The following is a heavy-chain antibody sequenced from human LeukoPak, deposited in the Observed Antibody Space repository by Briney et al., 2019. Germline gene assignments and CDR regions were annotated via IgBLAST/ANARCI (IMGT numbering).Heavy chain of an antibody. J-gene: IGHJ4*02. D-gene: IGHD5-12*01. CDR2: ISYDGSNK. CDR1: GFTFSSYA. V-gene: IGHV3-30-3*01. Sequence: GGSLRLSCAASGFTFSSYAMHWVRQAPVKVLEWVAVISYDGSNKYYADSVKGRFTISRDNSKNTLYLQMNSLRAEDTAVYYCARGAPTRGYRPAYYFDYWGQGTLVTVSS. CDR3: ARGAPTRGYRPAYYFDY.